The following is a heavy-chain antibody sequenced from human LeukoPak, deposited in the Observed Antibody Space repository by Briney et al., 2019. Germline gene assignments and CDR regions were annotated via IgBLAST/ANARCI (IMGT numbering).Heavy chain of an antibody. CDR2: IYYSGST. CDR3: ARDMADYYDSSGINWFDP. Sequence: SETLSLTCTVSGGSISSYYWSWIRQPPGKGLEWIGYIYYSGSTNYNPSLKSRVTISVGTSKNQFSLKLSSVTAADTAVYYCARDMADYYDSSGINWFDPWGQGTLVTVSS. CDR1: GGSISSYY. V-gene: IGHV4-59*01. D-gene: IGHD3-22*01. J-gene: IGHJ5*02.